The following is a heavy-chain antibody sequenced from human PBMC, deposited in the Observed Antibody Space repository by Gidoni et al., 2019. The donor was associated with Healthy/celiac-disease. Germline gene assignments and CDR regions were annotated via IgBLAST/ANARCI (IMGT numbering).Heavy chain of an antibody. V-gene: IGHV3-64D*08. CDR3: VKGVGYCSGGSCPLDY. CDR2: ISSNGGST. D-gene: IGHD2-15*01. CDR1: GFTFSSYA. Sequence: EVQLVESGGGLVKPAASLRLSCAASGFTFSSYAMHWVRQAPGKGLEYVSAISSNGGSTYYADSVKGRFTISRDNSKNTLYLQMSSRRAEDTAVYYCVKGVGYCSGGSCPLDYWGQGTLVTVSS. J-gene: IGHJ4*02.